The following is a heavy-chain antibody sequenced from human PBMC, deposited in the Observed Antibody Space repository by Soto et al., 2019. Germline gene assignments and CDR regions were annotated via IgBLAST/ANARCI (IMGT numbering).Heavy chain of an antibody. CDR2: IWYDGSNK. Sequence: QVQLVESGGGVVQPGRSLRLSCAASGFTFSSYGMHWVRQAPGKGLEWVAVIWYDGSNKYYADSVKGRFTISRDNSKNTLYLQMNSLRAEDTAVYYCARDGPTLWFGARVPDYYYYGMDVWGQGTTVTVSS. J-gene: IGHJ6*02. D-gene: IGHD3-10*01. CDR1: GFTFSSYG. CDR3: ARDGPTLWFGARVPDYYYYGMDV. V-gene: IGHV3-33*01.